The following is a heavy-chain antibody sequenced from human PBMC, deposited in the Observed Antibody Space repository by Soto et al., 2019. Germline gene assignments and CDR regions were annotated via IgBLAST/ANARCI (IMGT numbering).Heavy chain of an antibody. V-gene: IGHV3-9*01. CDR3: SISQDRGGRTTFIY. CDR2: LNWKSDI. Sequence: GGSLRLSCAVSGFTFDDNAMHWVRQAPEKGLGWVSGLNWKSDIGYADSVKGRFTISRDNAENSLYLQMNSLRAEDTALYYCSISQDRGGRTTFIYWGQGTQVTVSS. J-gene: IGHJ4*02. CDR1: GFTFDDNA. D-gene: IGHD3-16*01.